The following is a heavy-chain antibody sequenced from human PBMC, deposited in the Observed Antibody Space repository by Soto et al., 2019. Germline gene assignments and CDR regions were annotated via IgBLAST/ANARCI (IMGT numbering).Heavy chain of an antibody. V-gene: IGHV1-18*01. CDR2: IGAYNGNT. J-gene: IGHJ5*02. CDR3: ARRAYGDYSNNWFDP. Sequence: ASVKVSCKASGYTFTNFGISWVRQAPGQGLEWMGWIGAYNGNTNYAQKLQGRVTMTTDTSISTAYMELSSLRSEDTAVYYCARRAYGDYSNNWFDPWGQGTLVTVSS. CDR1: GYTFTNFG. D-gene: IGHD4-17*01.